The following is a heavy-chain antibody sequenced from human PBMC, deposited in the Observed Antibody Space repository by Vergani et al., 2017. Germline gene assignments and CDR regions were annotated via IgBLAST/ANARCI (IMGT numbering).Heavy chain of an antibody. CDR1: GFTFGDYA. CDR2: LRSKAYGGTT. J-gene: IGHJ6*02. CDR3: IRYAVIIGEHIVVVNGPTVYYYDNYGMDF. Sequence: EVQLVESGGGLVQPGRSLRLSCTASGFTFGDYAMSWFRQAPGKGLEWVGFLRSKAYGGTTEYAASVKGRFTISRDDSKSIAYLQMNSLKTDETAVYYCIRYAVIIGEHIVVVNGPTVYYYDNYGMDFWGQGTTVTVSS. D-gene: IGHD2-21*01. V-gene: IGHV3-49*03.